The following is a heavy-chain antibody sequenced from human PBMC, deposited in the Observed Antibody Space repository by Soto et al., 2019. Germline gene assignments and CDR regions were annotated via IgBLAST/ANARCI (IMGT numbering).Heavy chain of an antibody. Sequence: SVKVSCKASGYTFTSYGISWVRQAPGQGLEWMGWISAYNGNTNYAQKLQGRVTMTTDTSTSTAYMELRSLRSDDTAVYYCARGYYYDSSGYYDDPSRDYYYGMDVWGQGTTVTVSS. V-gene: IGHV1-18*04. CDR1: GYTFTSYG. J-gene: IGHJ6*02. D-gene: IGHD3-22*01. CDR2: ISAYNGNT. CDR3: ARGYYYDSSGYYDDPSRDYYYGMDV.